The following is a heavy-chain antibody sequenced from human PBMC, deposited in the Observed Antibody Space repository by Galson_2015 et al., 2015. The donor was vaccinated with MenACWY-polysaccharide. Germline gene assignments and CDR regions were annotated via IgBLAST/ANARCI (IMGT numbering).Heavy chain of an antibody. V-gene: IGHV3-33*01. J-gene: IGHJ6*02. CDR3: ARYGLSYSPYRIDV. CDR1: GFTFRSHA. D-gene: IGHD2-15*01. Sequence: SLRLSCAASGFTFRSHAMHWVRQAPGKGLEWVTQIWSGGNNKYYADSVKGRFTVSRDDSENTVYLRMNSLRAEDTAVYYCARYGLSYSPYRIDVWGQGTTVTVSS. CDR2: IWSGGNNK.